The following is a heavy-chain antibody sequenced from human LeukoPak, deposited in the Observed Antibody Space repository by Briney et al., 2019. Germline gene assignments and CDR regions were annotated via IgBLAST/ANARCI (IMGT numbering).Heavy chain of an antibody. J-gene: IGHJ4*02. CDR1: GYTFTSYD. D-gene: IGHD3-10*01. V-gene: IGHV1-8*01. Sequence: ASVKVSCKASGYTFTSYDINWVRQATGQGLEWVGWMNPNSGNTGYAQKFQGRVTMTRNTSISTAYMELSSLRSEDTAVYYCARARRFGRSGSYYTHWGQGTLVTVSS. CDR2: MNPNSGNT. CDR3: ARARRFGRSGSYYTH.